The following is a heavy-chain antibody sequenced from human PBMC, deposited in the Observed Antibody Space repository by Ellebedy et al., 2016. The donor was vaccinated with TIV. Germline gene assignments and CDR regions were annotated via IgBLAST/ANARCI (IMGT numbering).Heavy chain of an antibody. Sequence: ASVKVSCKASGYTFTGYYMHWVRQAPGQGLEWVGTLNPSTGGTSYAQKFQGRVTLTRDTSTRTAYMELSSLRSDDTAVYYCARGPYGGISVWYFDVWGRGTLVTVSS. D-gene: IGHD4-23*01. CDR3: ARGPYGGISVWYFDV. V-gene: IGHV1-46*01. J-gene: IGHJ2*01. CDR2: LNPSTGGT. CDR1: GYTFTGYY.